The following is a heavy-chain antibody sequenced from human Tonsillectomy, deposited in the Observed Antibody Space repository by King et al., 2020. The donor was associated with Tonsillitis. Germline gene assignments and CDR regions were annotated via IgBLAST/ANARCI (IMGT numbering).Heavy chain of an antibody. CDR1: GASISSYY. CDR3: ARDQDSSGYNVFDV. D-gene: IGHD3-22*01. J-gene: IGHJ3*01. V-gene: IGHV4-59*01. Sequence: QLQESGPGLVKPSETLSLNCTVSGASISSYYWSWIRQPPGKGLEWIGYVSYGGSTNCNPSLTSRVTISVDTSKNQFSLKLSSVTAADTAVYYCARDQDSSGYNVFDVWGQGTVVTVSS. CDR2: VSYGGST.